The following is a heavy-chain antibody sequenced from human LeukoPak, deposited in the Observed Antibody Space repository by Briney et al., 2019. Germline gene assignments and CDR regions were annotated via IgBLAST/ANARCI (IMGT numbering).Heavy chain of an antibody. J-gene: IGHJ4*02. V-gene: IGHV4-38-2*02. D-gene: IGHD2/OR15-2a*01. Sequence: SETLSLTCSVSGYSITSANYWGWIRQPPGKGLEWIGSIYHSGDTYYNPSLKSRVTISVDTSKGQFSLKLSSVTAADTAVYYCARVDHEDGLLFDSWGQGTLVTVSS. CDR3: ARVDHEDGLLFDS. CDR1: GYSITSANY. CDR2: IYHSGDT.